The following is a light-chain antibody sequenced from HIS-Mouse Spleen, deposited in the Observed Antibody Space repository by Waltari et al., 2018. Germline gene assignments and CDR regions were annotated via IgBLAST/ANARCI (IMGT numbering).Light chain of an antibody. V-gene: IGKV2-28*01. CDR3: MQALQTPYT. J-gene: IGKJ2*01. CDR2: LGS. CDR1: QSLLHSNGYNY. Sequence: DIVMTQSPLSLPVTPGETASISCRSSQSLLHSNGYNYLDWDLQKPGQSPQLLIYLGSNRASGVPDRFSGSGSGTDFTLKISRVEAEDVGVYYCMQALQTPYTFGQGTKLEIK.